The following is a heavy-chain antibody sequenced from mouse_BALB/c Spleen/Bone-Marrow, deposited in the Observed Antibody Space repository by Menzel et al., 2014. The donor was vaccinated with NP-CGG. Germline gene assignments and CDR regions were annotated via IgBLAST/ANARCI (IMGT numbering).Heavy chain of an antibody. CDR3: TRHYYGSSFDY. CDR1: GFTFSNYW. Sequence: EVKVMESGGGLVQPGGSMKLSCVASGFTFSNYWMNWVRQSPEKGLEWVAEIRLKSNNYATHYAESVKGRFTISRDDSKSSVYLQMNNLRAEDTGIYYCTRHYYGSSFDYWGQGTTLTVSS. J-gene: IGHJ2*01. CDR2: IRLKSNNYAT. V-gene: IGHV6-6*02. D-gene: IGHD1-1*01.